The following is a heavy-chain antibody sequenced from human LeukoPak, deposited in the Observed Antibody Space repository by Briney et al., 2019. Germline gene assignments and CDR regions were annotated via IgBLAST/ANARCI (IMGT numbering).Heavy chain of an antibody. CDR1: GFTFSSYG. D-gene: IGHD1-26*01. CDR2: ISYDGSNE. Sequence: PGGSLRLSCAASGFTFSSYGMHWVRQAPGKGLEWVVVISYDGSNENYVDSVKGRFTISRDNSKNTLYLQMNSLRAEDTAVYYCARPKYSGSYYVFYWGQGTLVTVSS. J-gene: IGHJ4*02. CDR3: ARPKYSGSYYVFY. V-gene: IGHV3-30*03.